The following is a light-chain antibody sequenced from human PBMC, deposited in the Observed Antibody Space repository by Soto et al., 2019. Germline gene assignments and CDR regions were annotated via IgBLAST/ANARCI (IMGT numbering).Light chain of an antibody. Sequence: QSVLTQPASVSGSPGQSITISCAGTSSDIGGYNYVSWYQHHPGKAPKLMIYEVRNRPSGVSNRFSGSKSGNTASLTISGLQAEDEADYYCSSYTRGGGVFXTGTKVTVL. CDR3: SSYTRGGGV. V-gene: IGLV2-14*01. J-gene: IGLJ1*01. CDR2: EVR. CDR1: SSDIGGYNY.